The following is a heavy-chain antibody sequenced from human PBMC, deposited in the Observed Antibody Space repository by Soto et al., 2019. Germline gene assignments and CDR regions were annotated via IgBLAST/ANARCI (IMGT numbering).Heavy chain of an antibody. CDR1: GGTFSSSA. J-gene: IGHJ6*02. D-gene: IGHD4-4*01. Sequence: QVQLVQSGAEMKEPGSSVKVSCKTSGGTFSSSAISWLRQAPGQGLEWMGGIIPLFRTPDYAQKFQGRVTIAAAESPSTAYMELSSLRSEDTAVYYCARDNDRLQLGGNYSYILDVWGQGTTLTVSS. CDR3: ARDNDRLQLGGNYSYILDV. V-gene: IGHV1-69*12. CDR2: IIPLFRTP.